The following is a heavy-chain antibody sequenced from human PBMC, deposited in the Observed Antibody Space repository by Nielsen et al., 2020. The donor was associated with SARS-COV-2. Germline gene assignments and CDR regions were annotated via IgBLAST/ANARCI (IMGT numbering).Heavy chain of an antibody. CDR1: GFSFAEYG. CDR2: TSYDGGFK. CDR3: AKVYLSGSYRPPREAFDV. V-gene: IGHV3-30*18. Sequence: GESLKISCAASGFSFAEYGMHWVRQAPGKGLVWVAVTSYDGGFKDYGNSVKGRFTVSRDNSQNMLYLQMNRLRPEDTAVYYCAKVYLSGSYRPPREAFDVWGQGTKVTVSS. D-gene: IGHD1-26*01. J-gene: IGHJ3*01.